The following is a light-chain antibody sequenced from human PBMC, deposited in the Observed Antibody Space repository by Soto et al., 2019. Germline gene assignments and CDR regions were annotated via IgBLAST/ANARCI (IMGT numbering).Light chain of an antibody. CDR2: AAS. J-gene: IGKJ1*01. CDR3: QQSYSTPRT. Sequence: DIQMTQSPSSLSGSVGDRVTITCRASQSISNYLNWYQQKPGKAPKLLMYAASSLQSGVPSRFGGSGSGTDFTLTISSLQPEDFATYYCQQSYSTPRTFGQGTKVEIK. CDR1: QSISNY. V-gene: IGKV1-39*01.